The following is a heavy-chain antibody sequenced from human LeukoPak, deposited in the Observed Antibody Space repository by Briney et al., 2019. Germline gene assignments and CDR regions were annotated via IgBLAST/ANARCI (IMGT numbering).Heavy chain of an antibody. J-gene: IGHJ3*02. V-gene: IGHV3-53*01. CDR2: IYTGGST. D-gene: IGHD3-10*01. Sequence: PGGSLRLSCAASGLTVSSNYMSWVRQAPGKGLEWVSVIYTGGSTYYADSVKGRFTISRDNSKHTLHLQMNSVRPEDTAVYSCTKAGRGEMTGAFDIWGQGTMVTVSS. CDR3: TKAGRGEMTGAFDI. CDR1: GLTVSSNY.